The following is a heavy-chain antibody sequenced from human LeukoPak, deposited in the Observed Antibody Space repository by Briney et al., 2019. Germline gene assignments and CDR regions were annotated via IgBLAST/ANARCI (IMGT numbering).Heavy chain of an antibody. J-gene: IGHJ2*01. Sequence: GGSLRLSCAASGFTFSSYAMHWVRQAPGKGLEWVSYISGSSDTVFYPDSVKGRFTISRDNAKNSLYLQMYSLRDDDTAVYYCARDDTGNSGHFDLWGRGTLVAVSS. D-gene: IGHD1-1*01. CDR1: GFTFSSYA. V-gene: IGHV3-48*02. CDR3: ARDDTGNSGHFDL. CDR2: ISGSSDTV.